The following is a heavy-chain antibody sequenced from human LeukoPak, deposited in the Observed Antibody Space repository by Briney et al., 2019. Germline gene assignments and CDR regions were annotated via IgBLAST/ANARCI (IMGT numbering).Heavy chain of an antibody. D-gene: IGHD3-22*01. V-gene: IGHV1-69*01. CDR2: IIPIFGTA. CDR1: GGTFSSYA. J-gene: IGHJ3*02. CDR3: AREGYYYDSSGYAFDI. Sequence: SVKVSCKASGGTFSSYAISWVRQAHGQGLEWMGGIIPIFGTANYAQKFQGRVTITADESTSTAYMELSSLRSEDTAVYYCAREGYYYDSSGYAFDIWGQGTMVTVSS.